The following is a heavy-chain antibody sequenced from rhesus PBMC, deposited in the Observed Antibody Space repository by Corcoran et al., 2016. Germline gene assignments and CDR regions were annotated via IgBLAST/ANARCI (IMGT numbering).Heavy chain of an antibody. CDR3: ARDRGNRFDV. J-gene: IGHJ5-1*01. CDR1: GGSISSNS. D-gene: IGHD1-44*01. V-gene: IGHV4S11*01. Sequence: QVQLQESGPGLVKPSETLSLTCAVSGGSISSNSWSWIRRAPGKGLEGIGYIYGPGSTSYHPSLKSRVTLPVDPSKIQLSLKLSSVTAADTAVYYCARDRGNRFDVWGPGVLVTVSS. CDR2: IYGPGST.